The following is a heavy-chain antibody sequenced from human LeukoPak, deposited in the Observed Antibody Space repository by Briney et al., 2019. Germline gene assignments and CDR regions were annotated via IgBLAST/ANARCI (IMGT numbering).Heavy chain of an antibody. D-gene: IGHD6-19*01. Sequence: SETLSLTCTVSGGSISGYYWSWIRQPAGKGLEWIGLISTSGTTNYNPSLKSRITMSLDTSKDQFSLKLSSVSAADTAVYYCARTDSSGWYEVDYWGQGTLVTVSS. CDR3: ARTDSSGWYEVDY. CDR1: GGSISGYY. CDR2: ISTSGTT. V-gene: IGHV4-4*07. J-gene: IGHJ4*02.